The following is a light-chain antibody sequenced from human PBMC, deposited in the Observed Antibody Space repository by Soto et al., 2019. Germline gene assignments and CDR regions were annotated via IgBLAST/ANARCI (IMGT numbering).Light chain of an antibody. CDR3: MQGSHWSTT. Sequence: DVVLTQSPLSLPVTLGQPASISCRSTQSLVYSDGNTYLSWFHQRPGQSPRRLLYKVSKRNSGVPDSFSGSGSGTIVALKISRVEAGDVGVYYCMQGSHWSTTFGQGTKLEIK. CDR1: QSLVYSDGNTY. J-gene: IGKJ2*01. V-gene: IGKV2-30*01. CDR2: KVS.